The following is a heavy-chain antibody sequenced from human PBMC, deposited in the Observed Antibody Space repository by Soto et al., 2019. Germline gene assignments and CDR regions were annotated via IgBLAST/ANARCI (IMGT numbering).Heavy chain of an antibody. CDR2: IIPIFGTA. Sequence: QVQLVQSGAEVKKPGSSVKVSCKASGGTFSSYAISWVRQAPGQGRAWMGGIIPIFGTANYAQKFQGRVTITAYESTSTAYMERSSLRSEDTAVYYCARDFHGSGTHNWGQGTLVTVSS. V-gene: IGHV1-69*01. CDR3: ARDFHGSGTHN. J-gene: IGHJ4*02. D-gene: IGHD3-10*01. CDR1: GGTFSSYA.